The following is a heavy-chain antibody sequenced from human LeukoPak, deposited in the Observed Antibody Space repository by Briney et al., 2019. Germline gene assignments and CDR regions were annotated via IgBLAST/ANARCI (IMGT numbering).Heavy chain of an antibody. V-gene: IGHV3-7*03. Sequence: GGSLRLSCAASGFPLSSYVMTWVRQAPGKGLEWVANIKQDGSEKYYVDSVKGRFTISRDNSKNTLYLQMNSLRAEDTAVYYCAKPNYYDSSGYLEGIDYWGQGTLVTVPS. D-gene: IGHD3-22*01. J-gene: IGHJ4*02. CDR1: GFPLSSYV. CDR3: AKPNYYDSSGYLEGIDY. CDR2: IKQDGSEK.